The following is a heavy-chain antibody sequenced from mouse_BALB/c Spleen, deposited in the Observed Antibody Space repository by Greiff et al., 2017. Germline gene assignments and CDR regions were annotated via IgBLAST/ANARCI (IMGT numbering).Heavy chain of an antibody. J-gene: IGHJ3*01. V-gene: IGHV5-9-4*01. D-gene: IGHD2-14*01. CDR1: GFTFSSYA. Sequence: EVHLVESGGGLVKPGGSLKLSCAASGFTFSSYAMSWVRQSPEKRLEWVAEISSGGSYTYYPDTVTGRFTISRDNAKNTLYLEMSSLRSEDTAMYYCAIYYRYDGFAYWGQGTLVTVSA. CDR3: AIYYRYDGFAY. CDR2: ISSGGSYT.